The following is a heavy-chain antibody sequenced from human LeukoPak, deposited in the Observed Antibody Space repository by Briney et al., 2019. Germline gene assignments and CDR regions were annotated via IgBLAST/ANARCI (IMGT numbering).Heavy chain of an antibody. CDR1: GGTFSSYA. CDR3: FYDSSGYYLTNFDY. CDR2: IIPIFGIA. V-gene: IGHV1-69*04. J-gene: IGHJ4*02. Sequence: SVKVSCKASGGTFSSYAISWVRQAPGQGLEWKGRIIPIFGIANYAQKFQGRVTITADKSTSTAYMELSSLRSEDTAVYYCFYDSSGYYLTNFDYWGQGTLVTVSS. D-gene: IGHD3-22*01.